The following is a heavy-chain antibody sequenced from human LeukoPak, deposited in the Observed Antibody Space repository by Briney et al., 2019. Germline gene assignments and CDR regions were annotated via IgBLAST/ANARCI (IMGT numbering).Heavy chain of an antibody. D-gene: IGHD2-8*01. CDR3: AGGRGYCTNGLCPYY. Sequence: SETLSLTCTVSGGSISSGGYYWSWIRQHPGKGLEWIGYISYSGSTYYNPSLKTRVTISVDTSKNQFSLKLSSVTAAETAVYYCAGGRGYCTNGLCPYYWGQVTLVTVSS. CDR2: ISYSGST. CDR1: GGSISSGGYY. V-gene: IGHV4-31*03. J-gene: IGHJ4*02.